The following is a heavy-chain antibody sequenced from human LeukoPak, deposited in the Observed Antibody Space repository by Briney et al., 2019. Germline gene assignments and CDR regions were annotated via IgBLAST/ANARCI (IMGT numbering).Heavy chain of an antibody. D-gene: IGHD6-19*01. J-gene: IGHJ4*02. CDR1: GFTFSSYA. V-gene: IGHV3-30-3*01. CDR2: ISYDGSNK. Sequence: PGGSLRLSCAASGFTFSSYAMHWVRQAPGKGLEWVAVISYDGSNKYYADSVKGRFTISRDNSKNTLFLQMNSLRAEDTAVYSCALPADSSGWSQFDYWGQGTLVTVSS. CDR3: ALPADSSGWSQFDY.